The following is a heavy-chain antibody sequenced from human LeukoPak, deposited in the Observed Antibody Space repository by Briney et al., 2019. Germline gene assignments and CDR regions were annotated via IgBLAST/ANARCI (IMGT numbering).Heavy chain of an antibody. D-gene: IGHD2-15*01. V-gene: IGHV4-31*03. CDR2: IYYSGIT. CDR1: GGSISSGGYY. Sequence: SQTLSLTCTVSGGSISSGGYYWSWIRQHPGKGLEWIGYIYYSGITNYNPSLASRFTMSGDTSKSQFSLKLSSVTVADTAVYYCARHDLRGGAFDIWGQGTTVTVSS. CDR3: ARHDLRGGAFDI. J-gene: IGHJ3*02.